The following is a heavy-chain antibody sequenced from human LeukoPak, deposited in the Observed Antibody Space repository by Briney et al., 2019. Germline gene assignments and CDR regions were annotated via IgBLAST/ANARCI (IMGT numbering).Heavy chain of an antibody. V-gene: IGHV4-34*01. CDR2: INHSGST. Sequence: PSETLSLTCAVYGGSFSGYYWSWIRQPPGKGLEWIGEINHSGSTNYNPSLKSRVTISVDTSKNQFSLKLSSVTAADTAVYYCASTYGYCSGGSCSTQDYWGQGTLVTVSS. J-gene: IGHJ4*02. CDR1: GGSFSGYY. CDR3: ASTYGYCSGGSCSTQDY. D-gene: IGHD2-15*01.